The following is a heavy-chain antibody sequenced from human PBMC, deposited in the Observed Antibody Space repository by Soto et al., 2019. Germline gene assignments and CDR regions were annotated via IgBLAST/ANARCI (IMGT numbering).Heavy chain of an antibody. J-gene: IGHJ1*01. V-gene: IGHV1-46*01. CDR2: INPFGGST. CDR1: GYSFTSYN. CDR3: ARVESCGGDCYYFQH. Sequence: ASVKVSCKASGYSFTSYNMQWVRQAPGLGLEWMGVINPFGGSTGFAQKFQGRVTMTTDTSANIVYMALSGLRSEDTAVYYCARVESCGGDCYYFQHWGQGTLVTVSS. D-gene: IGHD2-21*02.